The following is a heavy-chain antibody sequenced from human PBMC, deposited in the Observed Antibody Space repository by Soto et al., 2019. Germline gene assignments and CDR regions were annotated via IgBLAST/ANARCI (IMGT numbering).Heavy chain of an antibody. CDR2: IYYSGST. CDR3: ASVIVLTGYPYYFDF. D-gene: IGHD3-9*01. Sequence: PSETLSLTCAVFGGSISSSNYYWGWIRQPPGKGLEWIGSIYYSGSTYNNPSLKSRVTISLDTSKNQFSLKLDSVTAADTAVYYCASVIVLTGYPYYFDFWGQGALVT. V-gene: IGHV4-39*01. J-gene: IGHJ4*02. CDR1: GGSISSSNYY.